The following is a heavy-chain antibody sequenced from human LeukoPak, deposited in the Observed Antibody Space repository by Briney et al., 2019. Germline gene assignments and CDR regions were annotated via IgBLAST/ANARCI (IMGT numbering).Heavy chain of an antibody. J-gene: IGHJ4*02. D-gene: IGHD5-18*01. CDR1: GFTVSSNY. Sequence: PGGSLRLSCAASGFTVSSNYMSWVRQAPGKGLEWVSVIYSGGSTYYADSVKGRFTISRDNSKNTLYLQMNSLRAEDTAVYYCARGGYSYGMGVDYWGQGTLVTVSS. CDR2: IYSGGST. V-gene: IGHV3-66*01. CDR3: ARGGYSYGMGVDY.